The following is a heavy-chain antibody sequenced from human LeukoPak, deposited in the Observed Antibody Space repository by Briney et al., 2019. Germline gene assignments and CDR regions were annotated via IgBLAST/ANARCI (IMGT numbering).Heavy chain of an antibody. V-gene: IGHV1-46*01. CDR1: GYTFTSYY. CDR3: ARDPRVQLGRRPYGMDV. J-gene: IGHJ6*02. CDR2: INPSGGST. Sequence: ASVKVSCKASGYTFTSYYMHWVRQAPGQGLEWMGIINPSGGSTSYAQKFQGRVTMTRDTSTSTVYMELSSLRSEDTAVYYCARDPRVQLGRRPYGMDVWGQGTTVTVSS. D-gene: IGHD1-1*01.